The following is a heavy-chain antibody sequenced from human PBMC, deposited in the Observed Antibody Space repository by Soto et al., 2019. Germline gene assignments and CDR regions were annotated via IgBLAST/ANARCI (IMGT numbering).Heavy chain of an antibody. CDR2: IIPNFGTA. Sequence: QVPLVQSGAEVKKPGSSVKVSCKASGGTFSSYAISWVRQAPGHGLEWMGGIIPNFGTADYAHKFQGRVTITADESTSTAYMERSSLRSEDTAVYCCARDREMATITYLDDWGQGTLVTVSS. CDR1: GGTFSSYA. V-gene: IGHV1-69*12. CDR3: ARDREMATITYLDD. J-gene: IGHJ4*02. D-gene: IGHD5-12*01.